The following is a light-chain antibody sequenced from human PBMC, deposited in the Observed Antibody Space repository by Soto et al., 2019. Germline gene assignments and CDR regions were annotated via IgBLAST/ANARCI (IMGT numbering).Light chain of an antibody. CDR3: QQYNNWPPWT. CDR1: QSVSSN. V-gene: IGKV3-15*01. J-gene: IGKJ1*01. Sequence: EMMLTQSPGTLSLSPGERATLSCRASQSVSSNLAWYQQKPGQAPRLLIYGASTGATGIPARFSGSGSGTEFTLTISSLQSEDFAVYYCQQYNNWPPWTFGQGTKVDIK. CDR2: GAS.